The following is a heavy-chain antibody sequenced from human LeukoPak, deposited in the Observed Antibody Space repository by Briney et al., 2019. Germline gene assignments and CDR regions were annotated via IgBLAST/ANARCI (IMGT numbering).Heavy chain of an antibody. V-gene: IGHV3-23*01. CDR3: ASRQGLGWHYVN. Sequence: PGGSLRLSCAASGFTFSSYAMSWVRQAPGKGLEWVSTISGSGGSTYYADSVKGRFTISRDNSKNTLYLQMNSLRAEDTAVYYCASRQGLGWHYVNWGQGTLVTVSS. J-gene: IGHJ4*02. D-gene: IGHD3-10*02. CDR1: GFTFSSYA. CDR2: ISGSGGST.